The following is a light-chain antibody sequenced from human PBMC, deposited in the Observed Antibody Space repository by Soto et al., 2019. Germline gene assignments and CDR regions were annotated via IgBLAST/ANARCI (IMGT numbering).Light chain of an antibody. Sequence: QSVLTQPPSASGAPGQRVTISCSGSSSNIGTNTVNWYQQLPGTAPKLLIYSFNERPSGVPDRFSGSKSGTSASLAIRGLQFEDEADYYCAAWDDSLNGYVFGTGTKVTVL. J-gene: IGLJ1*01. CDR1: SSNIGTNT. CDR2: SFN. V-gene: IGLV1-44*01. CDR3: AAWDDSLNGYV.